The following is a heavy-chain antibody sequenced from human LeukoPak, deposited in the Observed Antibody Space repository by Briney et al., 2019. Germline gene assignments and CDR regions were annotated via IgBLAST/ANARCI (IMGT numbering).Heavy chain of an antibody. J-gene: IGHJ4*02. Sequence: SETLSLTCAVYGGSFSGYYWSWIRQPPGKGLEWIGEINHSGSTNYNPSLKSRVTISVDTSKNQFSLKLSSVTAADTAVYYCARGDYGDYTPFFDYWGQGTLVTVSS. D-gene: IGHD4-17*01. CDR3: ARGDYGDYTPFFDY. CDR2: INHSGST. CDR1: GGSFSGYY. V-gene: IGHV4-34*01.